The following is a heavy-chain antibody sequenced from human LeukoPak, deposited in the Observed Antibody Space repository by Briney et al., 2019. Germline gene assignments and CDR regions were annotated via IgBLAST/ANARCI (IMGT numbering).Heavy chain of an antibody. CDR1: GYTFTGYY. CDR3: ATSWRGIAVAGNDY. Sequence: ASVKVSCKASGYTFTGYYIHWVRQAPGQGLEWMGIINPSGGSTSYAQKFQGRVTMTEDTSTDTAYMELSSLRSEDTAVYYCATSWRGIAVAGNDYWGQGTLVTVSS. CDR2: INPSGGST. D-gene: IGHD6-19*01. J-gene: IGHJ4*02. V-gene: IGHV1-46*01.